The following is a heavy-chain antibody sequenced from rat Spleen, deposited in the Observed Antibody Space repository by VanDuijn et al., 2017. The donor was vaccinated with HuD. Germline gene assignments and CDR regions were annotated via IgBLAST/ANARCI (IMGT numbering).Heavy chain of an antibody. V-gene: IGHV5-7*01. CDR1: GLSFSDYY. CDR3: ARGGFFRY. CDR2: INYDGRST. D-gene: IGHD1-6*01. Sequence: EVQLVESGGGLVQPGRSMKLSCAASGLSFSDYYAAWVRQAPTKGLEWVATINYDGRSTFYRDSVRDRFTISRDNGKNTLYLQIDSLKSEDTATYYCARGGFFRYWGQGVMVTVSS. J-gene: IGHJ2*01.